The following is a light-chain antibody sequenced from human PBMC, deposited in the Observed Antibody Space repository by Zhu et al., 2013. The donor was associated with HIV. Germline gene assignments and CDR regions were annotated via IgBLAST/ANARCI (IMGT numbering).Light chain of an antibody. CDR1: QSVSTNY. CDR2: DTS. V-gene: IGKV3-20*01. CDR3: QQFNIFPIT. Sequence: DIVLTQSPGTLSLSPGERATLSCRASQSVSTNYLAWYQHKPGQAPRLLIFDTSNRATGIPDRFTGSGSGTDFTLTISTLQPEDFATYYCQQFNIFPITFGRRDRRWRIK. J-gene: IGKJ4*01.